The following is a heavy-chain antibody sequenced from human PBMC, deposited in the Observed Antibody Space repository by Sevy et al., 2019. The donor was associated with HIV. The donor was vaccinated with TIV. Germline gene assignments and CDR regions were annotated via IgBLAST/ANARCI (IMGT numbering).Heavy chain of an antibody. CDR1: RFTFSTYG. CDR3: AKGLGMVQGALLSDDI. D-gene: IGHD3-10*01. CDR2: IRYDGSTK. Sequence: GGSLRLSCAASRFTFSTYGMHWVRQAPGKGLEWVAFIRYDGSTKYYGDSVKGRFTISRDNSKNTLYLQMNGLRAEDTAVYYCAKGLGMVQGALLSDDIWGQGTMVTVSS. V-gene: IGHV3-30*02. J-gene: IGHJ3*02.